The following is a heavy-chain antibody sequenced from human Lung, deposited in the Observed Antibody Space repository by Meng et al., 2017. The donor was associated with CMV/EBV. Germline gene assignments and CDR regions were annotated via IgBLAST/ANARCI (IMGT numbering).Heavy chain of an antibody. D-gene: IGHD2-2*01. V-gene: IGHV5-51*01. CDR3: TSHVRSGSTSWRSNWVYP. CDR2: IYPGDSDT. Sequence: GGSLRLXCKVSGYSFTSYWIGWVRQMPGKGLEWMWIIYPGDSDTRYSLSFQGQVILAADKSSSTAYLQWRSPKASDTAMYCCTSHVRSGSTSWRSNWVYPWGQGTLVTVSS. CDR1: GYSFTSYW. J-gene: IGHJ5*01.